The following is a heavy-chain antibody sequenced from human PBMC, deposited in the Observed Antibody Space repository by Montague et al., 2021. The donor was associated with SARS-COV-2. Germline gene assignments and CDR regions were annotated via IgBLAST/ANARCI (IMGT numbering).Heavy chain of an antibody. V-gene: IGHV2-70*01. CDR1: GFSLSTSGMC. CDR2: IDWDDDK. Sequence: PALVKPTQTLTLTCTFSGFSLSTSGMCVSWIRQPPGKALGWLALIDWDDDKYYSTSLKTRLTISKDTSKNQVVLTMTNMDPVDTATYYCARTYYDILPNLYYFDYWGQGTLVTVSS. CDR3: ARTYYDILPNLYYFDY. D-gene: IGHD3-9*01. J-gene: IGHJ4*02.